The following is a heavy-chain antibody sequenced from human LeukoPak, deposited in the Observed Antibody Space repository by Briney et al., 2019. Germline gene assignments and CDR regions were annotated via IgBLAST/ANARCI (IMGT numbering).Heavy chain of an antibody. J-gene: IGHJ5*02. V-gene: IGHV4-59*01. Sequence: SETLSLTCTVSGGSISSYYWSWIRQPPGKGLEWIGYVYYSGSTNYNPSLKSRVTISVDTSKNQFSLKLSSVTAADTAVYYCARGAQYCGGDCAQFNWFGPWGQGTLVTVSS. CDR1: GGSISSYY. D-gene: IGHD2-21*01. CDR3: ARGAQYCGGDCAQFNWFGP. CDR2: VYYSGST.